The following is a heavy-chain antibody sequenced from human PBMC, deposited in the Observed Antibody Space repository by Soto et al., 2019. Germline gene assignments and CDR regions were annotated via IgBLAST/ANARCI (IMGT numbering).Heavy chain of an antibody. CDR2: ISYDGSNK. D-gene: IGHD3-10*01. Sequence: QVQLVESGGGVVQPGRSLRLSCAASGFTFSSYAMHWVRQAPGKGLEWVAVISYDGSNKYYADSVKGRFTISRDNSKNTLYLQMNSLRAEDTAVYYCARDVEGVPNRYFQHWGQGTLVTVSS. V-gene: IGHV3-30-3*01. CDR3: ARDVEGVPNRYFQH. CDR1: GFTFSSYA. J-gene: IGHJ1*01.